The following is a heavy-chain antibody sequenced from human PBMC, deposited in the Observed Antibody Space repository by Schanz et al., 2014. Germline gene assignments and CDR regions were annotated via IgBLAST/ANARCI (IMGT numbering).Heavy chain of an antibody. CDR1: GFTVNTNY. D-gene: IGHD3-22*01. Sequence: EVQLVESGGGLIQPGGSLRLSCAVSGFTVNTNYMSWVRQAPGKGLEWISSMYINSGSTQYADSVKGRFIISRDSSKNTLFLQMNSLRAEDTAIYFCAKDAAYYDSVIFPDHWGQGTLVTVSS. CDR3: AKDAAYYDSVIFPDH. CDR2: MYINSGST. J-gene: IGHJ4*02. V-gene: IGHV3-53*01.